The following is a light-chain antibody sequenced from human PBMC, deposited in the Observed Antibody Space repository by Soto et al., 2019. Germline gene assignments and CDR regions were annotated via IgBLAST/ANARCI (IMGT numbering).Light chain of an antibody. CDR3: YLYYRPPPT. Sequence: DIVMTQSPDSLAVSLGERATINCKSSQSVIHTSNNKSYLAGYQQKAGQPPELLLYWASARDSGGHDRFSGSWSGTDFTLTISCLQSVLVAVYFCYLYYRPPPTVGLWT. CDR2: WAS. J-gene: IGKJ2*01. CDR1: QSVIHTSNNKSY. V-gene: IGKV4-1*01.